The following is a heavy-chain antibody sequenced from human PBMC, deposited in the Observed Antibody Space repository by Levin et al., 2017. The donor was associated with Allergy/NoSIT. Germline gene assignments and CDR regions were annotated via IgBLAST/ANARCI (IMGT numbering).Heavy chain of an antibody. CDR1: GLNVSSHY. Sequence: GGSLRLSCAASGLNVSSHYMTWIRQAQVTGLEYVAVIYSGGSTNYADSVKGRFTISRDNSKNTLYLQMISLRVEDTAVYFCASGKNDYGDRTVDDWGQGALVTVSS. CDR3: ASGKNDYGDRTVDD. V-gene: IGHV3-66*01. J-gene: IGHJ4*02. D-gene: IGHD4-17*01. CDR2: IYSGGST.